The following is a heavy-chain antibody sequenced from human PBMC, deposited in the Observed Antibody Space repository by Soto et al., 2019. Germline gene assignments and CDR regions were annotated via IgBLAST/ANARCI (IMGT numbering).Heavy chain of an antibody. J-gene: IGHJ4*02. CDR3: AGQIYSSSGYYFDY. CDR1: GGSISGSPSY. Sequence: SETLSLTCTVSGGSISGSPSYWGWIRQPPGKGLEWIGSVYYIGNTYYSPSLKTRVTISVDTSKNQFSLKLTSVTAAYSFLYYCAGQIYSSSGYYFDYWGQGTLVTVSS. V-gene: IGHV4-39*01. D-gene: IGHD6-6*01. CDR2: VYYIGNT.